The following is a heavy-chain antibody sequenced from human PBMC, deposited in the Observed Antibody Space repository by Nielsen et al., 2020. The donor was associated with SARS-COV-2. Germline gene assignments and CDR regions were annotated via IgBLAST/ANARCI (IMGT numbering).Heavy chain of an antibody. Sequence: SQTLSLTCAISGDRVSSNSAAWTWIRQSPSRGLEWLGRTYYRSTWRNDYAASVQARITINPDTSKNQFSLQLTSVTPEDTAVYYCVREGYWFDSWGQGTLITVSS. CDR3: VREGYWFDS. CDR2: TYYRSTWRN. D-gene: IGHD2-15*01. CDR1: GDRVSSNSAA. J-gene: IGHJ5*01. V-gene: IGHV6-1*01.